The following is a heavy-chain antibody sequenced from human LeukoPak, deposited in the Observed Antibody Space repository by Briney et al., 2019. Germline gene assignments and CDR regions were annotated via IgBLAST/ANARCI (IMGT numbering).Heavy chain of an antibody. D-gene: IGHD2-2*01. CDR3: VRVVGVAFDY. V-gene: IGHV4-4*07. Sequence: PSDTLSLTCTLYGGSISSYYWSWIRQPAGKGLEWIGRIYTSGRTNYNPSLKRRVTMSIDTSKNQFSLKLSSVTAADTAVYYCVRVVGVAFDYWGRGTLVTVSS. J-gene: IGHJ4*02. CDR1: GGSISSYY. CDR2: IYTSGRT.